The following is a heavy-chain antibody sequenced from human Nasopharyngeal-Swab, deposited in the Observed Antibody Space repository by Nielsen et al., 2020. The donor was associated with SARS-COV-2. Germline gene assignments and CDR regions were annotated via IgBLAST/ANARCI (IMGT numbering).Heavy chain of an antibody. J-gene: IGHJ6*02. CDR1: GFNFSSYG. CDR2: ISYDGSNK. V-gene: IGHV3-30*03. CDR3: ARESYDYYYYYGMDV. Sequence: GESLKIPCAASGFNFSSYGMQWVRQAPGKGLEWVAVISYDGSNKYYADSVKGRFTISRDNSKNTLYLQMNSLRAEDTSVYYCARESYDYYYYYGMDVWGQGTTVTVSS.